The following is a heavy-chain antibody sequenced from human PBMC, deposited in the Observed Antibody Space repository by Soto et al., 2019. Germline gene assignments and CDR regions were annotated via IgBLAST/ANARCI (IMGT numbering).Heavy chain of an antibody. Sequence: HPGGSLRLSCAASGFTFSSYWMHWVRQAPGKGLVWVSRINSDGSSTSYADSVKGRFTISRDNAKNTLYLQMNSLRAEDTAVYYCARDPRSILRPFYYYGMDVWGQGTTVTVSS. CDR1: GFTFSSYW. CDR3: ARDPRSILRPFYYYGMDV. CDR2: INSDGSST. J-gene: IGHJ6*02. V-gene: IGHV3-74*01.